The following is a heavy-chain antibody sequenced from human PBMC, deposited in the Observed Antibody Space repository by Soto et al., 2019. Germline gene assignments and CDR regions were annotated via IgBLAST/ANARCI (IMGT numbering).Heavy chain of an antibody. Sequence: QVQLVESGGGVVQPGRSLRLSCAASGFTFSSYGMHWVRQAPGKGLEWVAVISYDGSNKYYADSVKGRFTISRDNSKNTLYLQMNGLRAEDTAVYYCAKDREDCISTSCYVGYYGMGVWGQGTTVTVSS. CDR2: ISYDGSNK. CDR3: AKDREDCISTSCYVGYYGMGV. V-gene: IGHV3-30*18. J-gene: IGHJ6*02. CDR1: GFTFSSYG. D-gene: IGHD2-2*01.